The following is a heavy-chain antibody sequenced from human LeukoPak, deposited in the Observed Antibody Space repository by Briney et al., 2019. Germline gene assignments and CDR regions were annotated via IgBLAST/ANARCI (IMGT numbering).Heavy chain of an antibody. CDR1: GFTFSSYG. D-gene: IGHD4-23*01. Sequence: GGSLRLSCGASGFTFSSYGMLWVRQAPGKGLEWVAVISYDGSNKYYADSVKGRFTISRDNSKNTLYLQMNSLRAEDTAVYYCAKDYGGSRTIDWYFDLGGRGTLVTVSS. CDR2: ISYDGSNK. V-gene: IGHV3-30*18. J-gene: IGHJ2*01. CDR3: AKDYGGSRTIDWYFDL.